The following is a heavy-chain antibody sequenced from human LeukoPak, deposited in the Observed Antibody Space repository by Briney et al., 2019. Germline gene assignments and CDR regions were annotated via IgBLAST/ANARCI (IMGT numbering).Heavy chain of an antibody. D-gene: IGHD7-27*01. CDR3: ARDRDWGTDY. Sequence: GGSLILSCVASGFTFSSYWMSWVRQAPGKGLEWVANIKEDGSDKYYVDSVKGRFTISRDNAKNSLYLQMNSLRAEDTAIYYCARDRDWGTDYWGQGTLVTVSS. J-gene: IGHJ4*02. CDR2: IKEDGSDK. CDR1: GFTFSSYW. V-gene: IGHV3-7*05.